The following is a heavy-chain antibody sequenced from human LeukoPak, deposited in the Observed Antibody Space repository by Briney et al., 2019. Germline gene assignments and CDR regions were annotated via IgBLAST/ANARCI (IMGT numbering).Heavy chain of an antibody. Sequence: GGSLRLSCAASGFTFSSYAMHWVRQAPGKGLEYVSAISSNGGSTYYANSVKGRFTISRDNSKNTLNLQMGSLRAEDMAVYYCARVWSSSWYGAFDIWGQGTMVTVSS. J-gene: IGHJ3*02. CDR1: GFTFSSYA. V-gene: IGHV3-64*01. D-gene: IGHD6-13*01. CDR2: ISSNGGST. CDR3: ARVWSSSWYGAFDI.